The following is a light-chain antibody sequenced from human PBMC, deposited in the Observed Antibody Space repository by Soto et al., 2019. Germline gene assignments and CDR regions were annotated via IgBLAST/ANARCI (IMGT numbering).Light chain of an antibody. CDR2: WAS. Sequence: DIVMTQSPDSLAVSLGERATINCKSSQSVLYRSNNKNYLDWYQQKPGQPPRLLIYWASTRESGVPDRFSGSGSGTDFTLTISSLQAEDVAVYYCQQYDTTPWTCGQGTKVEIK. V-gene: IGKV4-1*01. CDR1: QSVLYRSNNKNY. CDR3: QQYDTTPWT. J-gene: IGKJ1*01.